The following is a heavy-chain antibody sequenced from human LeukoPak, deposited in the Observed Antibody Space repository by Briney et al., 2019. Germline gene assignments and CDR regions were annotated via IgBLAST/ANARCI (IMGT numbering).Heavy chain of an antibody. CDR1: GGTFSSYA. CDR3: ATTYGYCSGGSCRNYYYYGMDV. J-gene: IGHJ6*02. D-gene: IGHD2-15*01. Sequence: SVKVSCKASGGTFSSYAISWVRQAPGQGLEWMGRIIPILGIANYAQKFQGRVTITAEKSTSTAYMELSSLRSEDTAVYYCATTYGYCSGGSCRNYYYYGMDVWGQGTTVTVSS. V-gene: IGHV1-69*04. CDR2: IIPILGIA.